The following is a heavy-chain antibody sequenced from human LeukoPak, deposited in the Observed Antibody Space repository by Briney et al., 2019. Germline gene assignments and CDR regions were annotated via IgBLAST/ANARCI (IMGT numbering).Heavy chain of an antibody. J-gene: IGHJ5*02. CDR1: GGSISSYY. Sequence: SETLSLTCTVSGGSISSYYWSWFRQPPGKGLEWIGYIYYSGSTNYNPSLKSRVTISVDTSKNQFSLKLSSVTAADTAVYYCARTPDSSGWYNWFDPWGQGTLVTVSS. V-gene: IGHV4-59*01. CDR3: ARTPDSSGWYNWFDP. CDR2: IYYSGST. D-gene: IGHD6-19*01.